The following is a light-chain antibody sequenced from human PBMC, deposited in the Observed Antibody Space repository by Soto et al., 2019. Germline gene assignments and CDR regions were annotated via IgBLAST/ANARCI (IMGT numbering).Light chain of an antibody. V-gene: IGKV3-11*02. CDR3: QQRSTWLYT. J-gene: IGKJ2*01. Sequence: EILLAQSPATLSLSPGERATLSCKASQDVSIFLAWYQQKPGQAPRRLIHDASNRATGVPARFSGSGSGRDFTLTITSLEPEDFAVYYCQQRSTWLYTFGQGTKL. CDR2: DAS. CDR1: QDVSIF.